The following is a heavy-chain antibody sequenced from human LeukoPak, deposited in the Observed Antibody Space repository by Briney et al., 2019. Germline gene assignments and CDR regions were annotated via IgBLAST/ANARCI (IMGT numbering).Heavy chain of an antibody. Sequence: GGSLRLSCAASGFTFSSYAMSWVRQAPEKGLEWVSAISGSGGSTYYADSVKGRFTISRDNSKNTLYLQMNSLRAEDTAVYYCAKDPTNYYDSSPIDYWGQGTLVTVSS. D-gene: IGHD3-22*01. J-gene: IGHJ4*02. CDR3: AKDPTNYYDSSPIDY. CDR1: GFTFSSYA. V-gene: IGHV3-23*01. CDR2: ISGSGGST.